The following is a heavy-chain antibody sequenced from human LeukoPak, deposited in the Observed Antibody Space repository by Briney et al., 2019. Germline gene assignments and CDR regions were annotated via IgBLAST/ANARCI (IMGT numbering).Heavy chain of an antibody. D-gene: IGHD2-15*01. Sequence: SETLSLTCTVSGGSISSYYWSWIRQPPGKGLEWIGYIYYSGSTNYNPSLKSRVTISVDTSKNQFPLKLSSVTAADTAVYYCARESVTVGSSPFSVYYYYYMDVWGKGTTVTVSS. CDR2: IYYSGST. CDR3: ARESVTVGSSPFSVYYYYYMDV. V-gene: IGHV4-59*01. J-gene: IGHJ6*03. CDR1: GGSISSYY.